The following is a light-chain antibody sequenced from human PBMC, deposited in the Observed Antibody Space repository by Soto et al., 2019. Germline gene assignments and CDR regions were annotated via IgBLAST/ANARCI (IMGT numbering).Light chain of an antibody. Sequence: EVVMRPAPATLSVSPWEGATLACRASPRIGDTLAWYQHKPGQTPQLLISDTTTWATGVPARFSGSRSGTEFTLTISSLQSEEFAVYSGQRSNNWPLTFGGGNKVES. CDR1: PRIGDT. CDR3: QRSNNWPLT. CDR2: DTT. J-gene: IGKJ4*01. V-gene: IGKV3-15*01.